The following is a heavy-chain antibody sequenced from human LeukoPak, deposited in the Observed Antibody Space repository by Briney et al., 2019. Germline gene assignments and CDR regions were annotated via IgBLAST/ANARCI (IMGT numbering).Heavy chain of an antibody. CDR3: ARSGSGYLRYYFDY. CDR2: IYHSGST. J-gene: IGHJ4*02. V-gene: IGHV4-59*12. Sequence: PSETLSLTCTVSGGSISSYYWSWIRQPPGKGLEWIGYIYHSGSTNYNPSLKSRVTISVDTSKNQFSLKLSSVTAADTAVYYCARSGSGYLRYYFDYWGQGTLVTVSS. D-gene: IGHD5-12*01. CDR1: GGSISSYY.